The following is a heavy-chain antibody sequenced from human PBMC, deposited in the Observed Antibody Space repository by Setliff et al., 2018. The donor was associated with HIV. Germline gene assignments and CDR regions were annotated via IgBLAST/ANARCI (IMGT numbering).Heavy chain of an antibody. D-gene: IGHD3-10*01. CDR1: GASVRSGRYR. CDR3: ARQPYDSRSFGWFDP. V-gene: IGHV4-61*09. CDR2: ISATGSI. J-gene: IGHJ5*02. Sequence: PSETLSLTCSVSGASVRSGRYRWTWIRQSAGKGLEWVGHISATGSIAYNPYFSDRLTMSLDTAKSLFSLKLKSVSAADTAVYYCARQPYDSRSFGWFDPWGQGTLVTVSS.